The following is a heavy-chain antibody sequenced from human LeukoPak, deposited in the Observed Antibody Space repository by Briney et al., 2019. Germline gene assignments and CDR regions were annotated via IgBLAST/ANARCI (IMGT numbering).Heavy chain of an antibody. J-gene: IGHJ3*02. D-gene: IGHD2/OR15-2a*01. Sequence: XSGDXYWGWIRQPRGKGLXXFGYIYYSATTYYTPSLKSRVTISVDTSKHQFSLKLSSVTAADTAVYYCARDTSVVRDAFDIWGQGTMVTVSS. CDR1: XSGDXY. V-gene: IGHV4-30-4*08. CDR3: ARDTSVVRDAFDI. CDR2: IYYSATT.